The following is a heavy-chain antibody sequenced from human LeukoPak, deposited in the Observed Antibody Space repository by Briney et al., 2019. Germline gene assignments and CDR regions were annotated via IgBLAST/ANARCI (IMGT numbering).Heavy chain of an antibody. V-gene: IGHV1-2*02. CDR2: INPNTAVT. Sequence: ASVKVSCKASGYTFTGYYIYWLRRTPGPGREWIGWINPNTAVTKYAQKLEGRVTMTMEMSINTAYMELSRLRSDDTAVYYCARGHLGYCTNGVCEHWFDPWGQGTLVNVSS. D-gene: IGHD2-8*01. J-gene: IGHJ5*02. CDR1: GYTFTGYY. CDR3: ARGHLGYCTNGVCEHWFDP.